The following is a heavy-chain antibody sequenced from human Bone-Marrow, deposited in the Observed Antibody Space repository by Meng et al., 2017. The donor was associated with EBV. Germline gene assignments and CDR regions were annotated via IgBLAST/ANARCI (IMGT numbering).Heavy chain of an antibody. CDR1: GGSISSSSYY. Sequence: GSGPGRVKPSATLSLTCTFSGGSISSSSYYWGWIRQPPGKGLEWIGSIYYSGSTYYNPSLKSRVTISVDTSKNQFSLKLSSVTAADTAVYYCARVSVGATFFDYWGQGTLVTVSS. J-gene: IGHJ4*02. CDR3: ARVSVGATFFDY. D-gene: IGHD1-26*01. V-gene: IGHV4-39*07. CDR2: IYYSGST.